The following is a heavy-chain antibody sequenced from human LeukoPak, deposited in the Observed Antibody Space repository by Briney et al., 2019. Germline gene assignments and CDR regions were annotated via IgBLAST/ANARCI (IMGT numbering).Heavy chain of an antibody. V-gene: IGHV3-23*01. D-gene: IGHD3-3*01. CDR3: AKLPGITIFGVAKFDP. CDR2: ISGSGGST. CDR1: GFTFSSYA. Sequence: GGSLRLSCAASGFTFSSYAMSWVGQAPGKGLEWVSAISGSGGSTYYADSVKGRFTISRDNSKNTLYLQMNSLRAEDTAVYYCAKLPGITIFGVAKFDPWGQGTLVTVSS. J-gene: IGHJ5*02.